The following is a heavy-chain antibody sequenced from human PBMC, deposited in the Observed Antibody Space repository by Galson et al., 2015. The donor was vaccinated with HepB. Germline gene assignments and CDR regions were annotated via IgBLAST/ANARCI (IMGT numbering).Heavy chain of an antibody. V-gene: IGHV3-33*08. D-gene: IGHD1-26*01. Sequence: SLRLSCAASGFNFGSYGMHWVRQAPGKGLEWVAVTWYDGTDKKYAESVKGRFTISRDNSKNTLYLQLSRLRPEDTAVYYCLLSPLGKEDIEPSIPVIRGHREPYFDSWGPGALVTVSS. CDR2: TWYDGTDK. J-gene: IGHJ4*02. CDR3: LLSPLGKEDIEPSIPVIRGHREPYFDS. CDR1: GFNFGSYG.